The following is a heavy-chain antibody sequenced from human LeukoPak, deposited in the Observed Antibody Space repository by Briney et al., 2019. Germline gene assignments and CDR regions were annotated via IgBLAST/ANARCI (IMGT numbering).Heavy chain of an antibody. CDR1: GFTFSSYA. CDR3: AKGGLRGYSGYDPLQADY. CDR2: ISNSDGTT. D-gene: IGHD5-12*01. J-gene: IGHJ4*02. V-gene: IGHV3-23*01. Sequence: GGSLRLSCAVSGFTFSSYAMSWVRQAPGKGLEWVSTISNSDGTTYYADSVKGRFTISRDNSKNTLYLQMNSLRAEDTAVYYCAKGGLRGYSGYDPLQADYWGQGTLVTVSS.